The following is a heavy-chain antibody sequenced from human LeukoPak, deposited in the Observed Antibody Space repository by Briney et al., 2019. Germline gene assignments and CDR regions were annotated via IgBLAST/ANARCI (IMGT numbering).Heavy chain of an antibody. CDR3: ARGRVTRRRCSGGSCDHYYMDV. CDR2: INHSGST. CDR1: GGSFSGYY. Sequence: SETLSLXCAVYGGSFSGYYWSWIRQPPGKELEWIGEINHSGSTNYNPSLKSRVTISVDTSKNQFSLKLSSVTAADTAVYYCARGRVTRRRCSGGSCDHYYMDVWGKGTTVTVSS. D-gene: IGHD2-15*01. V-gene: IGHV4-34*01. J-gene: IGHJ6*03.